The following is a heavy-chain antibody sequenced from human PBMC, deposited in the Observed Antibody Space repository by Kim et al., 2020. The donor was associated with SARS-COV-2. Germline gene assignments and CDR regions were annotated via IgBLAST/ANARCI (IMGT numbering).Heavy chain of an antibody. CDR1: GFSFSYNY. CDR2: NSGSGHT. CDR3: VRDRDGYNSVDY. D-gene: IGHD5-12*01. Sequence: GGSLRLSCAASGFSFSYNYMTWIRPAPGQGLEWLSDNSGSGHTSYTDSVKGRFTISRDNDKKSLYLQMNSLRVEDTAVYYCVRDRDGYNSVDYWGQGTLVTVSS. J-gene: IGHJ4*02. V-gene: IGHV3-11*06.